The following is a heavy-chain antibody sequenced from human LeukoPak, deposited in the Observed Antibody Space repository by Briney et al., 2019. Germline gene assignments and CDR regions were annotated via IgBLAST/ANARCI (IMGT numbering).Heavy chain of an antibody. J-gene: IGHJ3*02. CDR3: AKMSAHHLGDIVVVPADPMTFDI. V-gene: IGHV3-23*01. CDR1: GFTFSSYA. CDR2: ISGSGGST. Sequence: GGSLRLSCAASGFTFSSYAMSWVRQAPGKGLEWVSAISGSGGSTYYADSVKGRFTISRDNSKNTLYLQMNSLRAEDTAVYYCAKMSAHHLGDIVVVPADPMTFDIWGQGTMVTVSS. D-gene: IGHD2-2*01.